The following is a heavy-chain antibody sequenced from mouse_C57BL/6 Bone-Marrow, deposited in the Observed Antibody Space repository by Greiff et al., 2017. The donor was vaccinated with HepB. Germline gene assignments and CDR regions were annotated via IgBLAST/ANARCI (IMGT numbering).Heavy chain of an antibody. J-gene: IGHJ2*01. V-gene: IGHV1-55*01. CDR1: GYTFTSYW. CDR2: INPDSGNT. Sequence: QVQLQQPGAELVKPGASVKMSCKASGYTFTSYWIPWVKQRPGQGLEWIGDINPDSGNTKYNEKFKGKATLTVDTSSSTAYMQLSSLTSEDSAVYECAGFGNGAGAIGGWGQGTTVTVST. CDR3: AGFGNGAGAIGG. D-gene: IGHD2-1*01.